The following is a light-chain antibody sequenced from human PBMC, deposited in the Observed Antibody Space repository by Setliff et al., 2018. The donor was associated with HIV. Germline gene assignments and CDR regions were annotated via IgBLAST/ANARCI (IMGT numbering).Light chain of an antibody. J-gene: IGLJ3*02. Sequence: QSALTQPRSVSGSPGQSVTISCTGTSSDVGGYNYVSWYQQHPGKAPKLMISDVSKRPSGVPDRFSGSKSGTSASLVITGLQAEDEADYYCQSYDTTLSGSWVFGGGTK. CDR3: QSYDTTLSGSWV. V-gene: IGLV2-11*01. CDR2: DVS. CDR1: SSDVGGYNY.